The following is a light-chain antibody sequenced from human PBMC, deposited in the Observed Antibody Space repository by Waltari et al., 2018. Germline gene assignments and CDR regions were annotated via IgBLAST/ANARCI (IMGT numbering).Light chain of an antibody. Sequence: EIVLTQSPVTLSLSPGERATLSCRASQSVSRSLAWYQQKHGQAPRLLIYDASTRATGIPDRFSGSGSGTDFSLTISRLEPEDFAVYYCQKYVSLPATFGQGTKVEIK. V-gene: IGKV3-20*01. J-gene: IGKJ1*01. CDR2: DAS. CDR3: QKYVSLPAT. CDR1: QSVSRS.